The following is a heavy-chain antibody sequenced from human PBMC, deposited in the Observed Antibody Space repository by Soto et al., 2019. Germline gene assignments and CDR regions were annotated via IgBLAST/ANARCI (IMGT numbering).Heavy chain of an antibody. CDR2: IIPIFGTA. J-gene: IGHJ4*02. CDR1: GGTFSSYA. D-gene: IGHD2-21*02. Sequence: QVQLVQSGAEVKKPGSSVKVSCKASGGTFSSYAISWVRQAPGQGLEWMGGIIPIFGTANYAQKFQGRVTMTADESTSTAYMELSSLRSEDTAVYYCARGAYCGGDCYSSFDYWGQGTLVTVSS. V-gene: IGHV1-69*12. CDR3: ARGAYCGGDCYSSFDY.